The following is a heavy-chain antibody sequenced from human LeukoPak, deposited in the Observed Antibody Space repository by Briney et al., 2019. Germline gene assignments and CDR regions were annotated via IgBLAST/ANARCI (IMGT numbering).Heavy chain of an antibody. J-gene: IGHJ3*02. CDR3: AKDGVRGALDAFDI. Sequence: PGGSLRLSCAASGLTFRNYAMGWIRQPPGKGLEWVSSISDSGASTYYADSVKGRFTISRDNSKNTLFLQMNSLRAEDTAVYYCAKDGVRGALDAFDIWGQGTMVTVSS. V-gene: IGHV3-23*01. D-gene: IGHD1-26*01. CDR1: GLTFRNYA. CDR2: ISDSGAST.